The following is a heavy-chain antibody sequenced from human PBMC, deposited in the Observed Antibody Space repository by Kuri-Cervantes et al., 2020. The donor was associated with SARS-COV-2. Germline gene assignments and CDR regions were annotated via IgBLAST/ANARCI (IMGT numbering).Heavy chain of an antibody. Sequence: SVKVSCKASGGTFSSYAISWVRQAPGQGLEWMGGIIPIFGTANYARKFQGRVTITADESTSTAYMELSSLRSEDTAVYYCARDQTRSGWTFLFDYWGQGTLVTVSS. CDR1: GGTFSSYA. D-gene: IGHD6-19*01. J-gene: IGHJ4*02. CDR2: IIPIFGTA. V-gene: IGHV1-69*13. CDR3: ARDQTRSGWTFLFDY.